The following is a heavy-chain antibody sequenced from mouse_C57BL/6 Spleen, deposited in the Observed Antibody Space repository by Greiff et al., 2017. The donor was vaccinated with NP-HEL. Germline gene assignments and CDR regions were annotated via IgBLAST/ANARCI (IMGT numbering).Heavy chain of an antibody. Sequence: EVQLQESGGDLVKPGGSLKLSCAASGFTFSSYGMSWVRQTPDKRLEWVATISSGGSYTYYPDSVKGRFTISRDNAKNTLYLQMSSLKSEDTAMYYCARHFTKGYFDVWGTGTTVTVSS. CDR2: ISSGGSYT. J-gene: IGHJ1*03. CDR3: ARHFTKGYFDV. CDR1: GFTFSSYG. V-gene: IGHV5-6*01.